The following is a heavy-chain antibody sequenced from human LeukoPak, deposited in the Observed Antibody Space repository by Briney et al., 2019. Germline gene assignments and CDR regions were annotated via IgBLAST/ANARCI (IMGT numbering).Heavy chain of an antibody. CDR1: GFIFGSYA. CDR2: ISSSSSTI. J-gene: IGHJ4*02. Sequence: GGSLRLSCAASGFIFGSYALSWVRQAPGKGLEWVSYISSSSSTIYYADSVKGRFTISRDNAKNSLYLQMNSLRAEDTAVYYCASELGDYWGQGTLVTVSS. D-gene: IGHD7-27*01. CDR3: ASELGDY. V-gene: IGHV3-48*01.